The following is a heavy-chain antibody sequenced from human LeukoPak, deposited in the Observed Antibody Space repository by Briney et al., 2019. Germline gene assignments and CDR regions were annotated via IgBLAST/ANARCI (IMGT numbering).Heavy chain of an antibody. CDR1: GFTFSSYS. J-gene: IGHJ4*02. Sequence: GGSLRLSCAASGFTFSSYSMNWVRQAPGKGLEWVSYISSSGSTIYYADSVKGRFTISRDNAKNSLYLQMNSLRAEDTAVYYCARSVRGSYPLDYWGQGTLVTVSS. D-gene: IGHD1-26*01. CDR3: ARSVRGSYPLDY. V-gene: IGHV3-48*04. CDR2: ISSSGSTI.